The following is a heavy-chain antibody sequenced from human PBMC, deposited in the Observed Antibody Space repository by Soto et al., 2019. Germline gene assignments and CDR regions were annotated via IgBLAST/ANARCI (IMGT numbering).Heavy chain of an antibody. V-gene: IGHV1-18*01. D-gene: IGHD3-9*01. CDR1: GYTFSNFG. J-gene: IGHJ4*02. Sequence: QVQLVQSGGEVKKPGASVKVSCKASGYTFSNFGISWVRQAPGQGLEWMGWISTDNGSTKYAQNPQGRVTMTTDTTTSTAYMELRSLRSDATAVYYCTRDAKYYDIMTGYFVNDYWGQGTLVTVSS. CDR2: ISTDNGST. CDR3: TRDAKYYDIMTGYFVNDY.